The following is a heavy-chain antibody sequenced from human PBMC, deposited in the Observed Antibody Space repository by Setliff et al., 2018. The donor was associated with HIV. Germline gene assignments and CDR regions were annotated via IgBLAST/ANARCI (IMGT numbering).Heavy chain of an antibody. J-gene: IGHJ3*02. CDR2: IIHSGGT. CDR3: AREHCSGGSCNGFDI. CDR1: GGSFSGYY. D-gene: IGHD2-15*01. V-gene: IGHV4-34*12. Sequence: PSETLSLTCAVYGGSFSGYYWTWIRQPPGRGLEWIGEIIHSGGTNYNRSLKSRVTISVDTSKNQFSLKLGSVTAADTAMYYCAREHCSGGSCNGFDIWGQGTMVTVSS.